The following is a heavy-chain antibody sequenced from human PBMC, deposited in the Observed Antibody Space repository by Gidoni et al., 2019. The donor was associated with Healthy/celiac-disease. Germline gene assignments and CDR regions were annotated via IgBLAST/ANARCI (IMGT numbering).Heavy chain of an antibody. J-gene: IGHJ4*02. V-gene: IGHV3-7*01. D-gene: IGHD4-17*01. Sequence: EVQLVESGGGLVQPGGSLRLSCAASGFTFSSYWMSWVRQAPGKGLEWVANIKQDGSEKYYVDSVKGRFTISRDNAKNSLYLQMNSLRAEDTAVYYCARDMKGTVTTTFDYWGQGTLVTVSS. CDR3: ARDMKGTVTTTFDY. CDR1: GFTFSSYW. CDR2: IKQDGSEK.